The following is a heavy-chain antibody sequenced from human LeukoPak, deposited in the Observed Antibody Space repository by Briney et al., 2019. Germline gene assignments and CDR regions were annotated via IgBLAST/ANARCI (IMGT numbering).Heavy chain of an antibody. CDR1: GGSFSGYY. J-gene: IGHJ4*02. CDR3: ARGYYYDSSGYSY. CDR2: INHSGST. V-gene: IGHV4-34*01. D-gene: IGHD3-22*01. Sequence: KTSETLSLTCAVYGGSFSGYYWSWIRQPPGKGLEWIGEINHSGSTNYNPSLKSRVIISVDTSKNQFSLKLSSVTAADTAVYYCARGYYYDSSGYSYWGQGTLVTVSS.